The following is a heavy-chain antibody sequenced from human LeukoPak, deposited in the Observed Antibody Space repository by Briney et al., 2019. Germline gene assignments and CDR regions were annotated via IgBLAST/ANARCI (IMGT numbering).Heavy chain of an antibody. CDR2: IWYDGSNK. V-gene: IGHV3-33*06. D-gene: IGHD2-15*01. CDR1: GFTFSSYS. Sequence: GGSLRLSCAASGFTFSSYSMNWVRQAPGKGLEWVAVIWYDGSNKYYADSVKGRFTISRDISNNTLYLQMDSLRAEDTAVYYCVKGYCSGGNCYAGVHFDSWGQGTLVTVSS. CDR3: VKGYCSGGNCYAGVHFDS. J-gene: IGHJ4*02.